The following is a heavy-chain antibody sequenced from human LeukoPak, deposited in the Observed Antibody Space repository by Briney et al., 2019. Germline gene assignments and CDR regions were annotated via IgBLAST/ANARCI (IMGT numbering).Heavy chain of an antibody. V-gene: IGHV1-3*01. Sequence: GASVKVSCKASGYTSTGYAIQWVRQAPGQRLEWMGWINAGNGNTKYSQKFQGRVTITRDTSANTVYMELSSLRSEDTAVYYCARGPLGRNGDYFDYWGQGTLVTVSS. J-gene: IGHJ4*02. CDR2: INAGNGNT. CDR3: ARGPLGRNGDYFDY. D-gene: IGHD7-27*01. CDR1: GYTSTGYA.